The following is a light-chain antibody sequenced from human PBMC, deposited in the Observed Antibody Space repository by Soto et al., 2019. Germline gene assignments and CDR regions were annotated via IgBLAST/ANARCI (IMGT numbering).Light chain of an antibody. CDR3: QQYGSSPPIT. V-gene: IGKV3-20*01. J-gene: IGKJ5*01. CDR1: QSVSSSC. CDR2: GAS. Sequence: ETVLTQSPGTVSLSPGERATLSCRASQSVSSSCLAWYQQKPGQAPRLLIYGASSRATGIPDRFSGSGSGTDFTLTISRLEPEDFAVYYCQQYGSSPPITFGQGTRLEIK.